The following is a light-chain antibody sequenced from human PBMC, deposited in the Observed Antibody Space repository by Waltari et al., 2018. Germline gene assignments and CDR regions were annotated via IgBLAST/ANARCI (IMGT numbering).Light chain of an antibody. Sequence: QSVLTQPPSVSGAPGQRVTISCTGSGSNIGAGYDVHWYQHLPRAAPKRLIYGSSRRPLGVPDRLFGSTAGTSASLAITGLQAEDEGDYYCQSYDTSLSVVFGGGTKLTVL. CDR3: QSYDTSLSVV. V-gene: IGLV1-40*01. J-gene: IGLJ3*02. CDR2: GSS. CDR1: GSNIGAGYD.